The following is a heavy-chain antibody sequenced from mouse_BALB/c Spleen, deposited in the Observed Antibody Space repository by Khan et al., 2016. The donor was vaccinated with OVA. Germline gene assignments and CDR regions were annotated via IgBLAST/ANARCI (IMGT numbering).Heavy chain of an antibody. Sequence: QVRLQQSGAELVKAGASVKMSCKASGYTFTSYWMHWVKQRLGQGLEWFAETNPTNGRTYYNEKFKSKATLTVDKSSSTAYMLLSGPTYEEPAVYYCARIKKIVATYFDYWGQGTTLTVSS. D-gene: IGHD1-1*01. CDR3: ARIKKIVATYFDY. CDR1: GYTFTSYW. CDR2: TNPTNGRT. V-gene: IGHV1S81*02. J-gene: IGHJ2*01.